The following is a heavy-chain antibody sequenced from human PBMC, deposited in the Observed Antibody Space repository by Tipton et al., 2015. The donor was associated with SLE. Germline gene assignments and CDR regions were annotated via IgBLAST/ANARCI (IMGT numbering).Heavy chain of an antibody. Sequence: SLRLSCAASGFTFSSYEMNWVRQAPGKGLEWVSYISSSGSTIYYADSVKGRFTISRDNSKNTLYLQMNSLRAEDTAVYYCARDRQYSSSWRAFDIWGQGTMVTVSS. CDR3: ARDRQYSSSWRAFDI. V-gene: IGHV3-48*03. D-gene: IGHD6-13*01. CDR2: ISSSGSTI. CDR1: GFTFSSYE. J-gene: IGHJ3*02.